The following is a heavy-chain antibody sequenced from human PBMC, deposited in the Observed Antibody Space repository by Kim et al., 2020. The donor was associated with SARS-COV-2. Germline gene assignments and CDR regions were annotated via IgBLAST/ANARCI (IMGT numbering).Heavy chain of an antibody. Sequence: ASVKVSCKASGYTFTSYAMHWVRQAPGQRLEWMGWINAGNGNTKYSQKFQGRVTITRDTSASTAYMELSSLRSEDTAVYYCARDRKVRGYTVLNWFDPWGQGTLVTVSS. V-gene: IGHV1-3*01. D-gene: IGHD3-10*01. CDR2: INAGNGNT. CDR3: ARDRKVRGYTVLNWFDP. CDR1: GYTFTSYA. J-gene: IGHJ5*02.